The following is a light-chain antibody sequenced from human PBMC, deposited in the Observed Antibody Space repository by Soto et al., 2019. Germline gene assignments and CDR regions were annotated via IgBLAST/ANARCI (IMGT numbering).Light chain of an antibody. Sequence: QSVLTQPPSVSGAPGQRVTISCAGSGSNIGAGYDVHWYQQIPGTAPKLLIYGNSNRPSGVPDRFSGSKSGTSASLAITGLQAEDEADYYCQSYDSNLSGPTYVFGTGTKLTVL. V-gene: IGLV1-40*01. CDR2: GNS. CDR3: QSYDSNLSGPTYV. J-gene: IGLJ1*01. CDR1: GSNIGAGYD.